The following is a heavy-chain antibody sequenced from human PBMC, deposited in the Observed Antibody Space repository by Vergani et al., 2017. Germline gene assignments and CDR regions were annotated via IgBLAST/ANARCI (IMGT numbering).Heavy chain of an antibody. CDR1: GFTFSSYW. Sequence: EVQLVESGGGLVQPGGSLRLSCAASGFTFSSYWMSWVRQAPGKGLEWVANIKQDGSEKYYVDSVKGRFTISRDNAKNSLYLQMNSLRAEDTAVYYCASVGELLVATMGPAFDSWGQGTLVTVSS. D-gene: IGHD5-12*01. V-gene: IGHV3-7*01. J-gene: IGHJ4*02. CDR2: IKQDGSEK. CDR3: ASVGELLVATMGPAFDS.